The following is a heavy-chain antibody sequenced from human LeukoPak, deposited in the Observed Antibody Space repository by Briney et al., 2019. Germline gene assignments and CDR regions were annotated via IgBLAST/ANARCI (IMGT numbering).Heavy chain of an antibody. Sequence: GGSLRLSCAASGFTFSSCAMSWVRQAPGKGLDWVSAISGSGGSTYYADSVKGRFTISRDNSKNTLYLQMNSLRAEDTAVYYCAKPIASRRAFDIWGQGTMVTVSS. V-gene: IGHV3-23*01. CDR1: GFTFSSCA. CDR3: AKPIASRRAFDI. J-gene: IGHJ3*02. CDR2: ISGSGGST. D-gene: IGHD1-26*01.